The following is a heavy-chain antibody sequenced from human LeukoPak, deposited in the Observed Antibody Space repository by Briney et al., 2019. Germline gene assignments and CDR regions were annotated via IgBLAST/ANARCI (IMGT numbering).Heavy chain of an antibody. J-gene: IGHJ6*02. V-gene: IGHV3-9*01. CDR2: ISWNSGSI. CDR3: AKDTAPAYYYYGMDV. Sequence: GRSLRLSCAASGFTFDDYAMHWVRQAPGKGLEWVSGISWNSGSIGYADSVKGRFTISRDNAKNSLYLQMNSLRAEDTALYYCAKDTAPAYYYYGMDVWGQGTTVTVSS. CDR1: GFTFDDYA.